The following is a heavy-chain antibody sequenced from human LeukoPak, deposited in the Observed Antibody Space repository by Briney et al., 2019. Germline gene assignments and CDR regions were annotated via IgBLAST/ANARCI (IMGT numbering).Heavy chain of an antibody. Sequence: SETLSLTCAVSGYSISSGYYWGWIRQPPGKGLEWIGSIYHSGSTYYNPSLKSRVTISVDTSKNQFSLKLSSVTAADTAVYYCASLQGYCSSTSCFDAFDIWGQGTMVTVSS. V-gene: IGHV4-38-2*01. CDR2: IYHSGST. CDR1: GYSISSGYY. J-gene: IGHJ3*02. D-gene: IGHD2-2*01. CDR3: ASLQGYCSSTSCFDAFDI.